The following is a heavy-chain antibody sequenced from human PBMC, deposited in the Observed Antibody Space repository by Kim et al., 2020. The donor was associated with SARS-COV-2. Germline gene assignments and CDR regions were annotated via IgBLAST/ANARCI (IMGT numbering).Heavy chain of an antibody. V-gene: IGHV4-34*01. CDR3: ARGKGGRTIFGVVIIPRYYMDA. CDR2: INHSGST. D-gene: IGHD3-3*01. CDR1: GGSFSGYY. J-gene: IGHJ6*03. Sequence: SETLSLTCAVYGGSFSGYYWSWIRQPPGKGLEWIGEINHSGSTNYNPSLKSRVTISVDTSKNQFSLKLSSVTAADTAVYYCARGKGGRTIFGVVIIPRYYMDAWGKGTTVTVSS.